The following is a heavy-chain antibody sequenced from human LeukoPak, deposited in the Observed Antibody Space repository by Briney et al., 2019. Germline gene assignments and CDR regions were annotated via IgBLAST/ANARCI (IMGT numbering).Heavy chain of an antibody. V-gene: IGHV4-34*01. J-gene: IGHJ5*02. CDR3: ARGGRRLRYFDWLTLAGYNWFDP. D-gene: IGHD3-9*01. CDR2: INHSGST. Sequence: SETLSLTCAVYGGSFSGYYWSWIRQPPGKGLEWIGEINHSGSTNYNPSLKSRVTISVDTSKNQFSLKLSSVTAADTAVYYCARGGRRLRYFDWLTLAGYNWFDPWGQGTLVTVSS. CDR1: GGSFSGYY.